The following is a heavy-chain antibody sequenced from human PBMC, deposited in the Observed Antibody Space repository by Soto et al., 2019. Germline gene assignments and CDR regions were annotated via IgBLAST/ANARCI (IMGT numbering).Heavy chain of an antibody. Sequence: EVQLVESGGGLVQPGRSLRLSCAASGFTFDDYAMQWVRQAPGKGLEWVSGISWNSGSIGYADSVKGRFTISRDNAKNSLYLQMNSLRAEDTALYYCAKALRGGYLYYGMDVWGQGTTVTVSS. CDR1: GFTFDDYA. D-gene: IGHD2-15*01. CDR2: ISWNSGSI. J-gene: IGHJ6*02. CDR3: AKALRGGYLYYGMDV. V-gene: IGHV3-9*01.